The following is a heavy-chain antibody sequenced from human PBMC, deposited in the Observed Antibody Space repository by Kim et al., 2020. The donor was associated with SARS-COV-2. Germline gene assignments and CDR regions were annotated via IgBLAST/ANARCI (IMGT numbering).Heavy chain of an antibody. CDR3: AKDLLLGYYYYYGMDV. CDR1: GFTFSSYA. CDR2: IWYDGSNK. V-gene: IGHV3-33*06. Sequence: GGSLRLSCAASGFTFSSYAMHWVRQAPGKGLEWVAVIWYDGSNKYYADSVKGRFTISRDNSKNTLYLQMNSLRAEDTAVYYCAKDLLLGYYYYYGMDVWGQGTTVTVSS. J-gene: IGHJ6*02.